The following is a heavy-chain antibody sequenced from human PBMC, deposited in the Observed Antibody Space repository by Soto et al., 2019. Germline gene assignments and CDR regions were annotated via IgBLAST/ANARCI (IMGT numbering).Heavy chain of an antibody. V-gene: IGHV1-69*08. CDR1: GDTFSSHT. Sequence: QVQLVQSGAEVKRPGSSVKVSCTASGDTFSSHTVSWVRQAPGQGLEWMGRVIPIPGLTNYAQRFQGRVTITADISTSTAYMELSSLRSDDTAVYYCAREVSGSIHFWGQGTLVTVSS. D-gene: IGHD2-15*01. J-gene: IGHJ4*02. CDR2: VIPIPGLT. CDR3: AREVSGSIHF.